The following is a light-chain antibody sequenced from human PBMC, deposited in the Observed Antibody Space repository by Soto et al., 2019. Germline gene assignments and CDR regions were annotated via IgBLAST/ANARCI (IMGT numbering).Light chain of an antibody. Sequence: QSVLTQPASVSGSPGQSITISCTGTSSDIGGYNFVSWYQHHPGKAPKLMIYEVNNRPSGVSSRFSGSKSGNTASLTISGLQTEDDADYYCISFTTSSTLVVFGGGTKLTVL. V-gene: IGLV2-14*01. CDR2: EVN. J-gene: IGLJ2*01. CDR3: ISFTTSSTLVV. CDR1: SSDIGGYNF.